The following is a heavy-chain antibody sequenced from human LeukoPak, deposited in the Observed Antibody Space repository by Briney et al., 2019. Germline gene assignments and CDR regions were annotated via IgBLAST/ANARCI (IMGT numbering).Heavy chain of an antibody. CDR2: IHSGGNT. V-gene: IGHV3-53*01. J-gene: IGHJ4*02. Sequence: PGGSLRLSCAASGFTVSSTYMHWVRQAPGKGLEWVSVIHSGGNTYYADSVKGRFTISRDNSKNTLCLQMNSLRAEDTAVYYCARGLSTLPRSTFDYWGQGSLVTVSS. CDR3: ARGLSTLPRSTFDY. CDR1: GFTVSSTY. D-gene: IGHD3-3*02.